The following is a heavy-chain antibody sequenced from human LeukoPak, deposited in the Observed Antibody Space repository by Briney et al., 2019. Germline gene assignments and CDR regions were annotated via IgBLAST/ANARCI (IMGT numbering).Heavy chain of an antibody. D-gene: IGHD3-10*01. J-gene: IGHJ4*02. Sequence: PGGSLRLSCAASGLTFSGSAMHWVRQASGKGLEWVGRIRSKANSYATAYAASVKGRFTISRDDSKDTAYLQMNSLKTEDTAVYYCTRLSMVRGVGGDYWGQGTLVTVSS. CDR2: IRSKANSYAT. V-gene: IGHV3-73*01. CDR1: GLTFSGSA. CDR3: TRLSMVRGVGGDY.